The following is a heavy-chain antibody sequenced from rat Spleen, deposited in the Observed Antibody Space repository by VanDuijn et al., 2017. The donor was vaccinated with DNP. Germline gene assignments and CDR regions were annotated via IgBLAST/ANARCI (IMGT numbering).Heavy chain of an antibody. V-gene: IGHV5-7*01. Sequence: EVQLVESGGGLVQPGRSLKLSCAASGFTFSDYNLAWVRQAPKKGLEWVATISYDGSDTYYRDSVKGRFTISRDNVKNTLYLQMNSLRSEDMATYYCVRWNSGHFDYWGQGVMVPVSS. CDR2: ISYDGSDT. CDR1: GFTFSDYN. D-gene: IGHD4-3*01. CDR3: VRWNSGHFDY. J-gene: IGHJ2*01.